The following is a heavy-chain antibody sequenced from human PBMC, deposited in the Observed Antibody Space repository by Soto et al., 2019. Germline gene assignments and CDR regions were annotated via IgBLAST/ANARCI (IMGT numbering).Heavy chain of an antibody. Sequence: QVQLQESGPGLVKPSQTLSLTCTVSGGSISSGGYYWSWIRQHPGKGLEWIGYIYYSGSTYYNPSLLSRVTISVGTSKIQFSLKRSSVAAAATAVYYCARDSPLDSGRCVDYWGQGTLVTVSS. V-gene: IGHV4-31*03. CDR1: GGSISSGGYY. J-gene: IGHJ4*02. CDR2: IYYSGST. CDR3: ARDSPLDSGRCVDY. D-gene: IGHD1-1*01.